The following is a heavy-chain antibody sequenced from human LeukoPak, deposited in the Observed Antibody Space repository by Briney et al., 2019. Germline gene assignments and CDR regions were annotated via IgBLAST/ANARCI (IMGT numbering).Heavy chain of an antibody. CDR2: INPSGGST. Sequence: ASVKVSCKASGGTFSSYAISWVRQAPGQGLEWMGIINPSGGSTSYAQKFQGRVTMTRDTSTSTVYMELSSLRSEDTAVYYCARGGDYYDSSGDYTDYFDYWGQGTLVTVSS. J-gene: IGHJ4*02. CDR1: GGTFSSYA. CDR3: ARGGDYYDSSGDYTDYFDY. V-gene: IGHV1-46*01. D-gene: IGHD3-22*01.